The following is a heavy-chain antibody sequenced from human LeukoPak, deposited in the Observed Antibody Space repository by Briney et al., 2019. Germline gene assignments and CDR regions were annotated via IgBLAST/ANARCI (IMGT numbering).Heavy chain of an antibody. D-gene: IGHD3-10*01. CDR2: ISSSSSYI. CDR3: ARGNFGLLDY. Sequence: GGSLRLSCAASGFTFSSYSMNWVRQAPGKGLEWVSSISSSSSYIYYADSVNGRFTISRDNAKNSLYLQMNSLRAEDAAVYYCARGNFGLLDYWGQGTLVTVSS. V-gene: IGHV3-21*01. CDR1: GFTFSSYS. J-gene: IGHJ4*02.